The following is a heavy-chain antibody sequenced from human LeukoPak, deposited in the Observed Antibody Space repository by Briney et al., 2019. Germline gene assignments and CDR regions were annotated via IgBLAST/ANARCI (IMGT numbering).Heavy chain of an antibody. CDR3: ARLFSSSWYRGAFDL. CDR2: IYYSWNT. Sequence: PSESLFLTCTVSGGSISSSSYYWGWIRQPPGKGLEWSGSIYYSWNTYYNPSLKSRVTISVDTSKNQFSLKLSSVTAADTAVYYCARLFSSSWYRGAFDLWGQGTMVTVSS. V-gene: IGHV4-39*01. J-gene: IGHJ3*01. CDR1: GGSISSSSYY. D-gene: IGHD6-13*01.